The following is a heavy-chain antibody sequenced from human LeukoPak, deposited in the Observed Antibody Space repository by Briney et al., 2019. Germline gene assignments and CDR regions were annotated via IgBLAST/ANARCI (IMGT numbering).Heavy chain of an antibody. D-gene: IGHD6-25*01. V-gene: IGHV3-23*01. J-gene: IGHJ3*02. CDR2: ISGSGGST. CDR3: AKFGSIAPGWDAFDI. CDR1: GFTFSSYA. Sequence: GGSLRLSCAASGFTFSSYAMSWVRQAPGKGLEWVSAISGSGGSTYYADSVKGRFTISRDNSKNTLYLQMNRLRVEDTAVYYCAKFGSIAPGWDAFDIWGQGTMVTVSS.